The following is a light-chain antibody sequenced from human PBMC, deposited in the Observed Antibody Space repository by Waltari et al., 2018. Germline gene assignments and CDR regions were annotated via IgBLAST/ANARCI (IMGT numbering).Light chain of an antibody. V-gene: IGLV1-44*01. CDR1: SSNIGINT. CDR3: ATWDDSLNGRV. J-gene: IGLJ3*02. CDR2: ANF. Sequence: SVLTQPPLASGTPGQRLTIPCSVNSSNIGINTATWYQQPPGTAPKLLIYANFHRPSGVPDRCSASKSDTSASLAISGLQSEDEADYFCATWDDSLNGRVFGGGTKLAVL.